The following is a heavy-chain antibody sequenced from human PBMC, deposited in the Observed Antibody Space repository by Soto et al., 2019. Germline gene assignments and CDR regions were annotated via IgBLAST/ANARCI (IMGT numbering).Heavy chain of an antibody. CDR1: GFTFGDYA. V-gene: IGHV3-49*05. CDR3: TRRDGYNRRYYFDY. Sequence: ESGGGLVKPGRSLRLSCTASGFTFGDYAMSWFRQAPGKGLEWVGFIRSKAYGGTTEYAASVKGRFTISRDDSKSIAYLQMNSLKTEDTAVYYCTRRDGYNRRYYFDYWGQGTLVTVSS. D-gene: IGHD5-12*01. J-gene: IGHJ4*02. CDR2: IRSKAYGGTT.